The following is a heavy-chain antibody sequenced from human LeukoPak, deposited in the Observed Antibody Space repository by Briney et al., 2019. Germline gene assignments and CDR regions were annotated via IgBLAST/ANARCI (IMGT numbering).Heavy chain of an antibody. CDR3: ARDQGYDILTGYYSLLPDY. CDR1: GFTFSSYS. CDR2: ISSSSSYI. V-gene: IGHV3-21*01. D-gene: IGHD3-9*01. J-gene: IGHJ4*02. Sequence: GGSLRLSCAASGFTFSSYSMNWVRRAPGKGLEWVSSISSSSSYIYYADSVKGRFTISRDNAKNSLYLQMNSLRAEDTAVYYCARDQGYDILTGYYSLLPDYWGQGTLVTVSS.